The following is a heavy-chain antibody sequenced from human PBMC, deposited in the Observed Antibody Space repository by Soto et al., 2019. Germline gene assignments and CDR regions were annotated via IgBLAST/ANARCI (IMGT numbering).Heavy chain of an antibody. V-gene: IGHV4-59*01. CDR3: ARIWYPYDYIWVSYRSAPVGYFYF. Sequence: SETLSLTCTVSGGSISSYYWSWIRQPPGKGLEWIGYIYYSGSTNYNPSLKSRVTISVDTSKNQFSLKLSSVTAADTAVYYCARIWYPYDYIWVSYRSAPVGYFYFRGQGTLVTVS. CDR2: IYYSGST. J-gene: IGHJ4*02. D-gene: IGHD3-16*02. CDR1: GGSISSYY.